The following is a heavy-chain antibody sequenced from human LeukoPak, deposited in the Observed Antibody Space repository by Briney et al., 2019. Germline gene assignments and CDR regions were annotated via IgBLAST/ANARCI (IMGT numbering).Heavy chain of an antibody. V-gene: IGHV3-9*01. D-gene: IGHD3-3*01. Sequence: PGGSLRLSCAASGFTFDDYAMHWVRQAPGKGLEWVSGISWNSGSIGYADSVKGRFTISRDNAKNSLYLQRNSLRAEDTALYYCAKDGGSPDKSDFWSGYYRRYTYYYYGMDVWGQGTTVTVSS. CDR3: AKDGGSPDKSDFWSGYYRRYTYYYYGMDV. J-gene: IGHJ6*02. CDR2: ISWNSGSI. CDR1: GFTFDDYA.